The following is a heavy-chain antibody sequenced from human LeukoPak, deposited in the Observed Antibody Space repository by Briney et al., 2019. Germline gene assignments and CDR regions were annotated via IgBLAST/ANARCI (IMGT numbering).Heavy chain of an antibody. Sequence: GGSLTVSSAASGSTVSSNYMNWVRQAPGKGLEWVSVIYSGGSTYYADSVKGRFTISRDNSKNTLYLQMDSLRAEDTAVYYCTRLLPSSHHFFDSWGQGTLVTVSS. D-gene: IGHD6-6*01. V-gene: IGHV3-66*04. CDR3: TRLLPSSHHFFDS. J-gene: IGHJ4*02. CDR2: IYSGGST. CDR1: GSTVSSNY.